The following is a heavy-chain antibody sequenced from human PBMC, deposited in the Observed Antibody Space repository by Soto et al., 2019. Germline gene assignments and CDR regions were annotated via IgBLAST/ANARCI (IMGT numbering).Heavy chain of an antibody. J-gene: IGHJ5*02. V-gene: IGHV3-33*01. D-gene: IGHD2-15*01. Sequence: LKFRDHGVRRISKKQSKGLEWVAVIWYDGSNKYYADSVKGRFTISRDNSKNTLYLQMNSLRAEDTAVYYCARDLEPHTPSNGFDPWGEGILVTVSS. CDR1: LKFRDHG. CDR2: IWYDGSNK. CDR3: ARDLEPHTPSNGFDP.